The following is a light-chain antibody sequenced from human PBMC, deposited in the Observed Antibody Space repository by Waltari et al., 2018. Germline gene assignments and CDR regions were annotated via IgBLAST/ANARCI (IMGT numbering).Light chain of an antibody. V-gene: IGLV2-14*03. Sequence: QSVLTQPASVSGSPGQSITISCTGTSSDVGSYNFVSWYQQHPGKAPTLIIFNVSNRPPGVSNRFSGSKSGNTASLTIAGLQAEDEADFYCSSFSGGSTPLVFGGGTMLTVL. CDR1: SSDVGSYNF. CDR2: NVS. CDR3: SSFSGGSTPLV. J-gene: IGLJ2*01.